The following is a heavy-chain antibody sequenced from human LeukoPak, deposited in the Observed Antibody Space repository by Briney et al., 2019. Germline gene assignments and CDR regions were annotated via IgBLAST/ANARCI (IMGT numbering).Heavy chain of an antibody. CDR2: IIPILGIA. CDR3: ARTTYYDFSSAYYPPSYYYYYYMDV. D-gene: IGHD3-3*01. CDR1: GGTFSSYT. Sequence: ASVKVSCKPSGGTFSSYTISWVRQAPGQGLEWMGRIIPILGIANYAQTFQGRVTITADKSTITAYMELSSLRAEDTAVYYCARTTYYDFSSAYYPPSYYYYYYMDVWGKGTTVTVSS. J-gene: IGHJ6*03. V-gene: IGHV1-69*02.